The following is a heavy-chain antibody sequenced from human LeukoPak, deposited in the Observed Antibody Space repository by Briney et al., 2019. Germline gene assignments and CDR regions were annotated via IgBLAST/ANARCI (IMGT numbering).Heavy chain of an antibody. V-gene: IGHV4-59*01. J-gene: IGHJ4*02. CDR3: ASIRRHYYDSSGLFDY. CDR1: GGSISSYY. Sequence: PSETLSLTCTVSGGSISSYYWSWIRQPPGKGLEWIGYIYYSGSTNYNPSLKSRVTISVDTSKNQISLKLSSVTAADTAVYYCASIRRHYYDSSGLFDYWGQGTLVTVSS. D-gene: IGHD3-22*01. CDR2: IYYSGST.